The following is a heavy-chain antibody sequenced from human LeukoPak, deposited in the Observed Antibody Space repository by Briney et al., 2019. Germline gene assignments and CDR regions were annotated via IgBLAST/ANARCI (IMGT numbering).Heavy chain of an antibody. CDR2: IYSGGST. Sequence: GGSLRLSCAASGFTVSSKYMSWVRQAPGKGLERVSVIYSGGSTWYADSVKGRFTNSRDNSKNTVYLQMKSLRAEDTAMYYCASATYCAGDCYAFFDSWGQGTLVTVSS. CDR1: GFTVSSKY. D-gene: IGHD2-21*02. V-gene: IGHV3-66*01. CDR3: ASATYCAGDCYAFFDS. J-gene: IGHJ4*02.